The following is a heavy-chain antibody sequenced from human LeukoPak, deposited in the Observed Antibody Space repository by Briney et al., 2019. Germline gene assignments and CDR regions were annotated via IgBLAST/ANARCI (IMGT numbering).Heavy chain of an antibody. CDR3: ARVYPYCDRTSCWSDY. CDR1: GFTLSSYW. V-gene: IGHV3-74*01. CDR2: INSDGGST. J-gene: IGHJ4*02. Sequence: GGSLRLSCAASGFTLSSYWMHWVRQAPGKGLVWVSRINSDGGSTDYADSVKGRFTISRDNAKNTLYLQMNSLRAEDTAVYYCARVYPYCDRTSCWSDYWGQGTLVTVSS. D-gene: IGHD2-2*01.